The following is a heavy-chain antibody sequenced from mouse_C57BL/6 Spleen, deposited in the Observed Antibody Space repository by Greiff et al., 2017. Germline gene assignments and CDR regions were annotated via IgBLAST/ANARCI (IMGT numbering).Heavy chain of an antibody. CDR3: ARESYYDAYAMDY. Sequence: QVQLKQPGTELVKPGASVKLSCKASGYTFTSYWMHWVKQRPGQGLEWIGNINPSNGGTNYNEKFKSKATLTVDKSSSTAYMQLSSLTSEDSAVYYCARESYYDAYAMDYWGQGTSVTVSS. V-gene: IGHV1-53*01. D-gene: IGHD2-4*01. J-gene: IGHJ4*01. CDR1: GYTFTSYW. CDR2: INPSNGGT.